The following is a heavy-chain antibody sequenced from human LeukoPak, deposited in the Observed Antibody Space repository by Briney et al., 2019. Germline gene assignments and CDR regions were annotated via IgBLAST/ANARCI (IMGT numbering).Heavy chain of an antibody. V-gene: IGHV3-11*04. CDR3: ARNPAKLYDSSGYYYYYYYMDV. D-gene: IGHD3-22*01. Sequence: PGGSLRLSCAASGFTFSAYYMSWIRQAPGKGLEWVSYISSSGSTIYYADSVKGRFTISRDNAKNSLYLQMNSLRAEDTAVYYCARNPAKLYDSSGYYYYYYYMDVWGKGTTVTVSS. CDR1: GFTFSAYY. CDR2: ISSSGSTI. J-gene: IGHJ6*03.